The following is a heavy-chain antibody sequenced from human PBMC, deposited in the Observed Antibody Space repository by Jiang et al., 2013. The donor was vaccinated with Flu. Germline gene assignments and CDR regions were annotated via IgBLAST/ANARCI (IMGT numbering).Heavy chain of an antibody. Sequence: GRTYYRSKWYNDYAVSVKSRITINPDTSKNQFSLQLNSVTPEDTAVYYCARDYTATVAGQFDYWGQGTLVTVSS. V-gene: IGHV6-1*01. CDR2: TYYRSKWYN. CDR3: ARDYTATVAGQFDY. J-gene: IGHJ4*02. D-gene: IGHD6-19*01.